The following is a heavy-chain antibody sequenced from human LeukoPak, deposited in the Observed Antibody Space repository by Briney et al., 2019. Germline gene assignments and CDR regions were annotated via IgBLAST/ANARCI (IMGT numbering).Heavy chain of an antibody. CDR1: GGPFSGYY. Sequence: PSETLSLTCAVYGGPFSGYYWSWIRQPPGRGLEWIGEINHSGSTNYNPSLKSRVTISVDTSKNQFSLKLSSVTAADTAVYYCARAIAVAGQAGIWGQGTLVTVSS. V-gene: IGHV4-34*01. CDR2: INHSGST. CDR3: ARAIAVAGQAGI. D-gene: IGHD6-19*01. J-gene: IGHJ4*02.